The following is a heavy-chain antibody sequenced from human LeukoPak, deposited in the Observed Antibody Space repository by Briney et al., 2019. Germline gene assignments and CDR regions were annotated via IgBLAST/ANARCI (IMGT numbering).Heavy chain of an antibody. CDR2: IRYDGSNK. D-gene: IGHD3-10*01. V-gene: IGHV3-30*02. CDR1: GFTFSSYG. J-gene: IGHJ3*02. Sequence: GGSLRLSCAASGFTFSSYGMHWVRQAPGKGLEWVAFIRYDGSNKYYADSVKGRFTISRDNPKNTLYLQMNSLRAEDTAVYYCAKDLVGYGSGHDAFDIWGQGTMVTVSS. CDR3: AKDLVGYGSGHDAFDI.